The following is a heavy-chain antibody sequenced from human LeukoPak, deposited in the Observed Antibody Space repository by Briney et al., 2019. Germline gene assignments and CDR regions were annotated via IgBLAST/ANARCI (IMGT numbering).Heavy chain of an antibody. Sequence: SETLSLTCTVSGYSINSGYYWGWIRQPPGKGLDWIGSIYHSGSTYYKSSLKSRVTISVDTSKNQFSLKLSSVTAADTAVYYCARGLSDCSGGNCYSEGGYYYYGMDVWGQGTTVTVSS. CDR2: IYHSGST. CDR1: GYSINSGYY. CDR3: ARGLSDCSGGNCYSEGGYYYYGMDV. D-gene: IGHD2-15*01. V-gene: IGHV4-38-2*02. J-gene: IGHJ6*02.